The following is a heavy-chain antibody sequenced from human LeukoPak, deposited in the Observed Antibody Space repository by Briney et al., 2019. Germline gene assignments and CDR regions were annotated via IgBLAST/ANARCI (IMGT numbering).Heavy chain of an antibody. Sequence: GGSLRLSCAASGFTFSSYAMSWVRQAPGKGLEWVSAISGSGGSTYYADSVKGRFTISRDNSKNTLYLQMNSLRAEDTAVYYCAKGGRYCSSTSCFVDYWGQGTLVTVSS. CDR2: ISGSGGST. V-gene: IGHV3-23*01. J-gene: IGHJ4*02. CDR1: GFTFSSYA. D-gene: IGHD2-2*01. CDR3: AKGGRYCSSTSCFVDY.